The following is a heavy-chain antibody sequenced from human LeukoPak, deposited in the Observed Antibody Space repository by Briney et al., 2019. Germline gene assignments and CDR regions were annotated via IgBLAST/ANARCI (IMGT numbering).Heavy chain of an antibody. CDR2: IYHSGIT. V-gene: IGHV4-30-2*01. D-gene: IGHD6-13*01. CDR3: CSFYSSSGYRGRYSMDV. CDR1: GGSISSGGYY. J-gene: IGHJ6*02. Sequence: TLSLTCTVSGGSISSGGYYWSWIRQPPGKGLEWIGYIYHSGITYYTSSLKSRVTISVDTSKNQFSLRLNSVTAADTAVYYCCSFYSSSGYRGRYSMDVWGQGTTVTVSS.